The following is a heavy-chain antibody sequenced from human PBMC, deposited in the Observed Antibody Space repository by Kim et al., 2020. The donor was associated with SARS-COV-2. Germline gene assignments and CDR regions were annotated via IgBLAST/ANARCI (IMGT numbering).Heavy chain of an antibody. J-gene: IGHJ4*03. D-gene: IGHD3-16*01. V-gene: IGHV4-31*03. Sequence: SETLSLTCTVSGGSISSGGYYWSWIRQHPGKGLEWIGYIYYSGSTYYNPSLKSRVTISVDTSKNQFSLKLSSVTAADTAVYYCARDLRGSGYLDYWGQGTLVTVSS. CDR1: GGSISSGGYY. CDR3: ARDLRGSGYLDY. CDR2: IYYSGST.